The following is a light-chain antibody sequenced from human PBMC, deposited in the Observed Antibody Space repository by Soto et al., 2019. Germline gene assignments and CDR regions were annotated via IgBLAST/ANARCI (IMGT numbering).Light chain of an antibody. CDR1: QSVSSGY. J-gene: IGKJ1*01. CDR3: QQYSKSPLT. Sequence: EIVLTQSPGTLSLSPGERATLSCRASQSVSSGYLAWYQQKPGQAPSLLIYGASSRATGIPDRFSGSGSGTDFALNISRLEPEDFAVYFCQQYSKSPLTFGQGTKVEIK. CDR2: GAS. V-gene: IGKV3-20*01.